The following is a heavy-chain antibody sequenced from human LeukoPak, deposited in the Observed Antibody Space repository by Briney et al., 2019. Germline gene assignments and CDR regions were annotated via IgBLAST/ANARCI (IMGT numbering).Heavy chain of an antibody. D-gene: IGHD1-26*01. CDR3: PRGSEWDLLGSCDR. CDR2: ISSSGSTK. V-gene: IGHV3-48*04. CDR1: GFTFSRYT. Sequence: GGSLRLSCAASGFTFSRYTMNWVRQAPGKGLEWVSYISSSGSTKYYADSVKGRFTISRDNAKNSLFLQMNSLRAEDTAVYYCPRGSEWDLLGSCDRWGQGTLVTVSS. J-gene: IGHJ5*02.